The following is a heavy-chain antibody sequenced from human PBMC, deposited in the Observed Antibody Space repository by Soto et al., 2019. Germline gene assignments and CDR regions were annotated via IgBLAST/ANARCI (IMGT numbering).Heavy chain of an antibody. Sequence: EVQLLESGGGLVQPGGSLRLSCAASGFTFSSYAMSWVRQAPGKGLEWVSAISGSGGSTYYADSVKGRFTISRDNSKNPLDLQMNSLRAEDTAVYYCAKDRTTAEYSSSLVDAFDIWGQGTMVTVSS. CDR2: ISGSGGST. D-gene: IGHD6-6*01. CDR1: GFTFSSYA. CDR3: AKDRTTAEYSSSLVDAFDI. V-gene: IGHV3-23*01. J-gene: IGHJ3*02.